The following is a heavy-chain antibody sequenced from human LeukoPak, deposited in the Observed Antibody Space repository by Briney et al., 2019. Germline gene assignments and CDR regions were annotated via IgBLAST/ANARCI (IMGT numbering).Heavy chain of an antibody. Sequence: PSETLSLTCNVSGDSIVSNYYYWAWFRPPPRSGLEWLGNILFSGSSYYNPSLGSRVAMSVDTSKNQFSLKLNSVTAADTSVYFCARRNLLLGGSFDSWGQGSLVIVSS. D-gene: IGHD2-8*02. CDR2: ILFSGSS. CDR3: ARRNLLLGGSFDS. J-gene: IGHJ4*02. V-gene: IGHV4-39*01. CDR1: GDSIVSNYYY.